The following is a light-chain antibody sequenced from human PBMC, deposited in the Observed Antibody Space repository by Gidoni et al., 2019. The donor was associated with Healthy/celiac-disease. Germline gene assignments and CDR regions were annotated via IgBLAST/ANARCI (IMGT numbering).Light chain of an antibody. CDR1: SSNIGNNY. V-gene: IGLV1-51*01. CDR2: DNN. CDR3: GTWDSSLSAGV. J-gene: IGLJ2*01. Sequence: QSVWTQQPAASAAPGQKVTISCSGSSSNIGNNYVSWYQQLPGTAPKLLIYDNNKRPSGIPDRFSGSKSGTSATLGITGLQTGDEADYYCGTWDSSLSAGVFGGGTKLTVL.